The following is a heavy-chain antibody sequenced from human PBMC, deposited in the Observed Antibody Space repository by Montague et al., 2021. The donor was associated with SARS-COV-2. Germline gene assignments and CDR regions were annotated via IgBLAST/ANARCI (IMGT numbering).Heavy chain of an antibody. V-gene: IGHV3-23*03. J-gene: IGHJ4*02. Sequence: SLRLSCAASVFTFSRYAMSLVRQAPGKGLEWVSVIYSGGSSTYYXXSLKVLFTISRDNSKNTLYLQMNSLRAEDTAVYYCAKSRGIRYDSSGYYYPLDYWGQGTLVTVSS. CDR3: AKSRGIRYDSSGYYYPLDY. CDR2: IYSGGSST. CDR1: VFTFSRYA. D-gene: IGHD3-22*01.